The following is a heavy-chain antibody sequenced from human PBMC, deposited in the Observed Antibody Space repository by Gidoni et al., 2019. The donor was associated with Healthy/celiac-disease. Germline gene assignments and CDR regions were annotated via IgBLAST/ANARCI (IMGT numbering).Heavy chain of an antibody. J-gene: IGHJ3*02. CDR2: IYWDDDK. D-gene: IGHD2-2*02. V-gene: IGHV2-5*02. CDR3: AHRRTHVCSSTSCYRTDAFDI. Sequence: QITLKESGPTLVKPTQTLTLPCTFSGFSLSTSGVGVGWIRQPPGKALEWLALIYWDDDKRYSPSLKSRLTITKDTSKNQVVLTMTNMDPVDTATYYCAHRRTHVCSSTSCYRTDAFDIWGQGTMVTVSS. CDR1: GFSLSTSGVG.